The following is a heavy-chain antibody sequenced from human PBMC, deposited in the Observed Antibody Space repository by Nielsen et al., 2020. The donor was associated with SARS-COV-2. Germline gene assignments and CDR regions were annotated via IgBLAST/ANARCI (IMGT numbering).Heavy chain of an antibody. CDR3: AAFDI. J-gene: IGHJ3*02. Sequence: SLKISCAASKFTFDHYAMHWVRQAPGKGLEWVSGISWNSGNTGYADSVKGRFTISRDNAKNTLYLQMNSLRAEDTAVYYCAAFDIWGQGTMVTVSS. CDR2: ISWNSGNT. V-gene: IGHV3-9*01. CDR1: KFTFDHYA.